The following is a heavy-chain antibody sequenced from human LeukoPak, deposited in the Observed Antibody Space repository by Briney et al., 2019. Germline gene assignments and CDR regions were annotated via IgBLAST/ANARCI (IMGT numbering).Heavy chain of an antibody. J-gene: IGHJ5*02. CDR3: ARGCQMRRPYHINATGVDP. CDR1: GFTFSSYG. Sequence: AGRSLRLSCAASGFTFSSYGMHWVRQAPGKGLEWVAVIWYDGSNKYYADSVKGRFTISRDNSKNTLYLQMNSLRAEDTAVYYCARGCQMRRPYHINATGVDPWGQGTLVTVSS. CDR2: IWYDGSNK. V-gene: IGHV3-33*01. D-gene: IGHD2-2*01.